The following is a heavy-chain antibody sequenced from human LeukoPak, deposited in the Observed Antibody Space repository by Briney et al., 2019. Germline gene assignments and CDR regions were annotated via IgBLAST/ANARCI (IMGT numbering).Heavy chain of an antibody. CDR2: IYYSGST. CDR1: GGSISSYY. J-gene: IGHJ4*02. D-gene: IGHD2-21*02. V-gene: IGHV4-59*08. CDR3: ARQSLPLPYCGGDCSFFDY. Sequence: SETLSLTCTVSGGSISSYYWSWIRQPPGKGLEWIGYIYYSGSTNYNPSLKSRVTISVDTSKNQFSLKLSSVTAADTAVYYCARQSLPLPYCGGDCSFFDYWGQGTLVTVSS.